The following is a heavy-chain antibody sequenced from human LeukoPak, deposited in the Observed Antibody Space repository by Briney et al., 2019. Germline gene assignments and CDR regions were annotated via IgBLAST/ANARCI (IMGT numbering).Heavy chain of an antibody. Sequence: GRSLRLSCAASGFTFDDYAMHWVRQAPGKGLEWVSGISWNSGSIGYADSVKGRFTISRDNAKNSLYLQMNSLRAEDTALYYCAKDIKEIAVAGGYFDYWGQGTLVTVSS. V-gene: IGHV3-9*01. CDR3: AKDIKEIAVAGGYFDY. J-gene: IGHJ4*02. D-gene: IGHD6-19*01. CDR1: GFTFDDYA. CDR2: ISWNSGSI.